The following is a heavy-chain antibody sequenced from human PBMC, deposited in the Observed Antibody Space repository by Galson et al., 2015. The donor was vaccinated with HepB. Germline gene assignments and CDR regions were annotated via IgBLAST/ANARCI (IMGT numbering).Heavy chain of an antibody. CDR3: ARVKHIVVVTGPGDY. CDR2: ISSSSSNI. D-gene: IGHD2-21*02. Sequence: SLRLSCAASGFTFSDYNMNWVRQAPGKGLEWVSSISSSSSNIYYVDSVRGRFTISRDNAKNSLYLQMNSLRAEDTALYYCARVKHIVVVTGPGDYWGQGILVTVSS. V-gene: IGHV3-21*01. CDR1: GFTFSDYN. J-gene: IGHJ4*02.